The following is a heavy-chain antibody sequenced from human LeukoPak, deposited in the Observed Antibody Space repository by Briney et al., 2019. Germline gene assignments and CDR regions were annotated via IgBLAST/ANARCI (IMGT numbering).Heavy chain of an antibody. CDR3: ARGYYYDSSGYYIDY. V-gene: IGHV4-59*01. CDR1: GGSISSYY. D-gene: IGHD3-22*01. CDR2: IYYSGST. J-gene: IGHJ4*02. Sequence: SSETLSLTCTVSGGSISSYYRSWIRQPPGKGLEWIGYIYYSGSTNYNPSLKSRVTISVDTSKNQFSLKLSSVTAADTAVYYCARGYYYDSSGYYIDYWGQGTLVTVSS.